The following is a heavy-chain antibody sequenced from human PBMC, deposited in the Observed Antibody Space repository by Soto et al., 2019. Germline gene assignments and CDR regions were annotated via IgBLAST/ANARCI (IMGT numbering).Heavy chain of an antibody. D-gene: IGHD1-26*01. CDR2: LSASGATT. Sequence: EVQLLESGGGLVQPGGSLRLSCAASGFTFSTYAMTWVRQAPGKGLQWVSALSASGATTYHADSVKGRFTISRDNSENTLYLQMNSLRAEDTAVYYCAKGLSGSQYYYSGMDVWGQGTTVTVSS. V-gene: IGHV3-23*01. J-gene: IGHJ6*02. CDR3: AKGLSGSQYYYSGMDV. CDR1: GFTFSTYA.